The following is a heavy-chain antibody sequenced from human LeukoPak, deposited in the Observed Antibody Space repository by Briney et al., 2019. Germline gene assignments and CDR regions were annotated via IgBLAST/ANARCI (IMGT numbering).Heavy chain of an antibody. D-gene: IGHD3-10*01. J-gene: IGHJ4*02. CDR2: ISGSGST. CDR3: AKDPMVRGATYDY. V-gene: IGHV3-23*01. Sequence: GGSLRLSCAASGFTFSSSGMHWVRQAPGKGLEWVSAISGSGSTYYADSVKGRFTISRDNSKNTLYLQMNSLRAEDTAVYYCAKDPMVRGATYDYWGQGTLVTVSS. CDR1: GFTFSSSG.